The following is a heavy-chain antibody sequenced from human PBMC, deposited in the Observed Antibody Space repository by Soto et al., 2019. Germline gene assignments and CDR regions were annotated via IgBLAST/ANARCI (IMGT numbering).Heavy chain of an antibody. CDR2: IKSKTDGRTT. CDR1: GFTFSNAW. J-gene: IGHJ4*02. V-gene: IGHV3-15*07. D-gene: IGHD5-12*01. Sequence: EVQLVESGGGLVKPGGSLRVSYAASGFTFSNAWMNWVRQALGKGLEWVGRIKSKTDGRTTDYAAPVKGRFTISRADSKNTLHLQMYSLTTQDTAVYYCTTDWVEMATTVDFDYWGQGTLVTVSS. CDR3: TTDWVEMATTVDFDY.